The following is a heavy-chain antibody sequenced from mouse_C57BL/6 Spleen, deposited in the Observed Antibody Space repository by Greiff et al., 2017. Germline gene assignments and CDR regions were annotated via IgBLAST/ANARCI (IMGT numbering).Heavy chain of an antibody. Sequence: EVQGVESGGGLVQPKGSLKLSCAASGFSFNTYAMNWVRQAPGKGLEWVARIRSKSNNYATYYADSVKDRFTISRDDSESMLYLQMNNLKTEDTAMYYCVRHDYYGSSWGYAMDYWGQGTSVTVSS. J-gene: IGHJ4*01. CDR1: GFSFNTYA. V-gene: IGHV10-1*01. CDR2: IRSKSNNYAT. CDR3: VRHDYYGSSWGYAMDY. D-gene: IGHD1-1*01.